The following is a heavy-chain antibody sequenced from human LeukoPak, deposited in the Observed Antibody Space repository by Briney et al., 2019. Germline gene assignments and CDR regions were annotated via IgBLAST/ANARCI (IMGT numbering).Heavy chain of an antibody. CDR1: GFAFSTYS. V-gene: IGHV3-21*01. CDR3: ARVLSGCETTRCELDY. D-gene: IGHD1-26*01. CDR2: ISSSSTYI. J-gene: IGHJ4*02. Sequence: GSLRLSCAASGFAFSTYSMNWVRQAPGKGLEWVSSISSSSTYIYYADSVKGRVTISRDNAKNSLYLQMNCLRAEDTAVYYCARVLSGCETTRCELDYWGQGTLVTVSS.